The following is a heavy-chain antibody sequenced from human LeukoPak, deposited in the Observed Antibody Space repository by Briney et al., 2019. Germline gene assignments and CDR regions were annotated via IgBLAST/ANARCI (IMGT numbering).Heavy chain of an antibody. Sequence: GGSLRLSCSASGFTFSSYSMNWVRQAPGKGLEWVSSISSSSSYIYYADSVKGRFTISRDNAKNSLYLQMNSLRAGDTAVYYCARAITAAFDIWGQGTMVTVSS. CDR3: ARAITAAFDI. V-gene: IGHV3-21*01. J-gene: IGHJ3*02. CDR2: ISSSSSYI. CDR1: GFTFSSYS. D-gene: IGHD1-14*01.